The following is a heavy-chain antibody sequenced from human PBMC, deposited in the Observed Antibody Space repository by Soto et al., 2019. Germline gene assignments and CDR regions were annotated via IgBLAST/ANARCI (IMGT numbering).Heavy chain of an antibody. CDR1: GIMSSGYG. CDR3: ATMKRARLDS. CDR2: INSTLDST. D-gene: IGHD6-25*01. V-gene: IGHV1-69*09. J-gene: IGHJ4*02. Sequence: QEQVVQSGPAMKEPGSSVKVSCRASGIMSSGYGFSWVRQAPGHGLEWVGRINSTLDSTQYAQNLQGRVSITVDKSTDTAYLEVTSLRLEDTAIYFCATMKRARLDSWGRGTVVTVSS.